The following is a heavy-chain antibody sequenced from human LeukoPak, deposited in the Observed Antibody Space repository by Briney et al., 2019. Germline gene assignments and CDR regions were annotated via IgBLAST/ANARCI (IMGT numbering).Heavy chain of an antibody. CDR1: GGTFSSYA. CDR3: ARGVRFLEWLQENHYFDY. D-gene: IGHD3-3*01. Sequence: ASVKVSCKASGGTFSSYAISWVRQAPGQGLEWMGWISAYNGNTNYAQKLQGRVTMTTDTSTSTAYMELRSLRSDDTAVYYCARGVRFLEWLQENHYFDYWGQGTLVTVSS. CDR2: ISAYNGNT. V-gene: IGHV1-18*01. J-gene: IGHJ4*02.